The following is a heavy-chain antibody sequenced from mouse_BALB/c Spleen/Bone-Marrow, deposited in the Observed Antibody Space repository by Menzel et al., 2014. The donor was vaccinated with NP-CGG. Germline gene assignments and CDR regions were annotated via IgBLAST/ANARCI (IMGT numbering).Heavy chain of an antibody. Sequence: VVLVESGAELARPGASVKMSCKASGYTFTSYTIQWVKRRPGQGLEWVGYIVPSSGYTDYNQNFKDKTTLTADKSSSTAYMQLSSLTSADSAVYYCAREARTGAWFAYWGQGTLVTVSA. CDR1: GYTFTSYT. J-gene: IGHJ3*01. CDR2: IVPSSGYT. CDR3: AREARTGAWFAY. V-gene: IGHV1-4*02. D-gene: IGHD4-1*01.